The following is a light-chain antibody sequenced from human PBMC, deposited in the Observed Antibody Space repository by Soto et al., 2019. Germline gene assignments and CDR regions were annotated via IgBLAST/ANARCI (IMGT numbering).Light chain of an antibody. V-gene: IGKV3-20*01. CDR2: GAS. Sequence: EIVLTQSPGTLSLSPGERATLSCRASQSVTSNYVAWYLQEPGQGPRLLINGASTRAAGIPDRVSGSGSGTDFTLTISRLEPEDFAVYYCQHYRSLPMTFGQGPRLEIK. CDR3: QHYRSLPMT. J-gene: IGKJ5*01. CDR1: QSVTSNY.